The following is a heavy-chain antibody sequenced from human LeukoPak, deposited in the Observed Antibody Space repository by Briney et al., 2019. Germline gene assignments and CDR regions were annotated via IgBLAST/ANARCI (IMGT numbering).Heavy chain of an antibody. CDR3: ARLRGELQLGPVDY. V-gene: IGHV3-7*01. J-gene: IGHJ4*02. Sequence: GGSLRLSCAASGFTFSSYWMSWVRQAPGKGLEWVANIKQDGSEKYYVDSVKGRFTISRDNAKSSLYLQMNSLRAEDTAVYYCARLRGELQLGPVDYWGQGTLVTVSS. D-gene: IGHD3-16*01. CDR1: GFTFSSYW. CDR2: IKQDGSEK.